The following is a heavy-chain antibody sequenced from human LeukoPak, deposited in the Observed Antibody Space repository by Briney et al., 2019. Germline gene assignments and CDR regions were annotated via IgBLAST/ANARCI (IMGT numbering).Heavy chain of an antibody. CDR3: ARALTGTHLWYFDY. J-gene: IGHJ4*02. CDR1: GFTFSAYA. CDR2: ISYDGSNK. D-gene: IGHD1-20*01. V-gene: IGHV3-30*04. Sequence: GGSLRLSCAASGFTFSAYAMHWVRQAPGKGLEWVAVISYDGSNKYNADSVKGRFTISRDNSKNTLYLQINSLRAEDTAVYYCARALTGTHLWYFDYWGQGTLVTVSS.